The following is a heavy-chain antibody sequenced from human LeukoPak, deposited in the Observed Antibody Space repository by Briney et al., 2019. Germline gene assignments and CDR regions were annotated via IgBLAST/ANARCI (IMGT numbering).Heavy chain of an antibody. Sequence: GGSLRLSCAASGFTFSSYSMNWVRQAPGKGLEWVSSISSSSSYIYYADSVKGRFTISRDNAKNSQYLQMNSLRAEDTAVYYCARAYGDYYGVFPDYWGQGTLVTVSS. D-gene: IGHD4-17*01. V-gene: IGHV3-21*01. J-gene: IGHJ4*02. CDR3: ARAYGDYYGVFPDY. CDR1: GFTFSSYS. CDR2: ISSSSSYI.